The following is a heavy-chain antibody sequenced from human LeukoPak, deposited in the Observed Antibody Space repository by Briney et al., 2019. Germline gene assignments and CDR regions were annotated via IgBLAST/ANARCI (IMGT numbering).Heavy chain of an antibody. J-gene: IGHJ4*02. CDR1: GVSFSGYH. D-gene: IGHD5-12*01. Sequence: SETLSLTCAVYGVSFSGYHWSWIRQPPGKGLEWIGEINHSGSTNYNPSLKSRVTISVDTSKNQFSLKLSSVTAADTAVYYCARIGMVATNYWGQGTLVTVSS. CDR2: INHSGST. CDR3: ARIGMVATNY. V-gene: IGHV4-34*01.